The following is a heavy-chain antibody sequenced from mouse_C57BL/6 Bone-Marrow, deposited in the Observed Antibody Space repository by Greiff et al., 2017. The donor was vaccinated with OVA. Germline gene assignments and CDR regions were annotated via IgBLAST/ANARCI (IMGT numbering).Heavy chain of an antibody. Sequence: EVQLVESGPELVKPGASVKISCKASGYSFPDSNMNWVKQSNGQSLEWIGVINPNYGTTSYNQKFKGKATLTVDQSSSTAYMQLNSLTSEDSAVYYCARWGTTVVAPGVWGTGTTVTVSS. V-gene: IGHV1-39*01. D-gene: IGHD1-1*01. J-gene: IGHJ1*03. CDR1: GYSFPDSN. CDR2: INPNYGTT. CDR3: ARWGTTVVAPGV.